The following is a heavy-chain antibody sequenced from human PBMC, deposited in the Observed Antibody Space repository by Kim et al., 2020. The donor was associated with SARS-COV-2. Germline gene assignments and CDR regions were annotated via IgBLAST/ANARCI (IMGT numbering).Heavy chain of an antibody. J-gene: IGHJ4*02. CDR3: ASGTFISRFTDVWSGYYSGFDY. CDR2: ISSSGSTI. V-gene: IGHV3-48*03. D-gene: IGHD3-3*01. CDR1: GFTFSSYE. Sequence: GGSLRLSCAASGFTFSSYEMNWVRQAPGKGLEWVSYISSSGSTIYYADSVKGRFTISRDNAKNLLYLQMNSLRAEHTAVYYCASGTFISRFTDVWSGYYSGFDYWGQGTLVTVSS.